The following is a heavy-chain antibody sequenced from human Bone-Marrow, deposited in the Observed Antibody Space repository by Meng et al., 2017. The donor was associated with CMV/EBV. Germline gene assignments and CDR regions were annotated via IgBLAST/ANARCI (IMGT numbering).Heavy chain of an antibody. D-gene: IGHD6-13*01. V-gene: IGHV1-8*03. J-gene: IGHJ3*02. CDR3: AKGGGAAAGTLTAFDI. CDR2: MNPNSGNT. CDR1: GYTFTSYD. Sequence: ASVKVSCKASGYTFTSYDINWVRQATGQGLEWMGWMNPNSGNTGYAQKFQGRVTITRNTSISTAYMELNSLRAEDTALYYCAKGGGAAAGTLTAFDIWGQGTMVTVSS.